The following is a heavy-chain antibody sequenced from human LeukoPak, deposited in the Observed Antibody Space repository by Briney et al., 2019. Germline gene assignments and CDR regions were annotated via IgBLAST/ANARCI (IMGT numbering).Heavy chain of an antibody. CDR3: AKPYSSGWWYFDY. CDR2: IGGSGGST. D-gene: IGHD6-19*01. CDR1: GFTFSSYA. V-gene: IGHV3-23*01. Sequence: PGGSLRLSCAASGFTFSSYAMSWVRQAPGKGLEWVSSIGGSGGSTDYADSVKRRFPISRDNSKNTLFLQMHSLRAEDTAVYYCAKPYSSGWWYFDYWGQGTLVTVSS. J-gene: IGHJ4*02.